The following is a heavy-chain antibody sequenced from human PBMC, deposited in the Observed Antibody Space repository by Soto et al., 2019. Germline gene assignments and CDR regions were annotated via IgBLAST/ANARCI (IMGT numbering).Heavy chain of an antibody. CDR2: IYYTGNT. Sequence: SETLCLTCTVSGGSVSSGSYYWSWIRQHPGRGLEWIGYIYYTGNTYYNPSLKSRLAISVDTSKNQFSLKLTSVTAADTAVYYCARDHIVGGWFDPWGQGTLVTVSS. D-gene: IGHD2-21*01. J-gene: IGHJ5*02. CDR1: GGSVSSGSYY. CDR3: ARDHIVGGWFDP. V-gene: IGHV4-31*03.